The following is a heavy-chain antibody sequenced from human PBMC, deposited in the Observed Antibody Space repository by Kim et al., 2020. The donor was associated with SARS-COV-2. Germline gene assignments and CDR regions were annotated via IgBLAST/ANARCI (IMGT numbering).Heavy chain of an antibody. Sequence: SETLSLICTVSGGSISSSSYYWGWIRQPPGKGLEWIGSIYYSGSTYYNPSLKSRVTISVDTSKNQFSLKLSSVTAADTAVYYCARLYYYDSSGYYPLYYFDYWGQGTLVTVSS. CDR3: ARLYYYDSSGYYPLYYFDY. CDR1: GGSISSSSYY. J-gene: IGHJ4*02. CDR2: IYYSGST. D-gene: IGHD3-22*01. V-gene: IGHV4-39*07.